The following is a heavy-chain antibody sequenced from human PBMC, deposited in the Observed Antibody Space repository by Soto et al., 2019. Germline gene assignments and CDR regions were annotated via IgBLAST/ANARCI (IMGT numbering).Heavy chain of an antibody. V-gene: IGHV3-48*03. D-gene: IGHD6-19*01. CDR3: ARSPNGGWYPSAYYYYGMDV. J-gene: IGHJ6*02. CDR1: GFTFSSYE. Sequence: GGSLRLSCAASGFTFSSYEMNWVRQAPGKGLEWVSYISSSGSTIYYADSVKGRFTISRDNAKNSLYLQMNSLRAEDTAVYYCARSPNGGWYPSAYYYYGMDVWGQGTTVTVSS. CDR2: ISSSGSTI.